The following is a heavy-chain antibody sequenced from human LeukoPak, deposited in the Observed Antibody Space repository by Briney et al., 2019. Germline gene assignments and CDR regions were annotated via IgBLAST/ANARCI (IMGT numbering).Heavy chain of an antibody. CDR1: GGSISSISYY. D-gene: IGHD4-11*01. CDR2: IYYSGST. V-gene: IGHV4-61*01. CDR3: ARDLPSNYGGYYYYGMDV. Sequence: PSETLSLTCTISGGSISSISYYWSWIRQPPGKGLEWIGYIYYSGSTNYNPSLKSRVTISVDTSKNQFSLKLSSVTAADTAVYYCARDLPSNYGGYYYYGMDVWGQGTTVTVSS. J-gene: IGHJ6*02.